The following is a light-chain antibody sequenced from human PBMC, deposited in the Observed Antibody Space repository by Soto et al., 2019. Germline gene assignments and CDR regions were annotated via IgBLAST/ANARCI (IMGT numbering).Light chain of an antibody. CDR1: QSVSSSY. CDR3: QQYGSSPLS. V-gene: IGKV3-20*01. CDR2: GAS. J-gene: IGKJ4*01. Sequence: EIVLTQSPGTLSLSPGERATLSCSASQSVSSSYLAWYQQKPGQAPRLLIYGASSSATGIPDRFSGSGSGTDFTLTISRLEPEDLAVYYGQQYGSSPLSFGGGTKVEIK.